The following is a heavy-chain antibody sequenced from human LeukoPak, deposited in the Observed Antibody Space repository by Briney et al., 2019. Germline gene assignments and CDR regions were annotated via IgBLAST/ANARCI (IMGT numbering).Heavy chain of an antibody. CDR3: ARDRGAFDI. Sequence: GGSLRLSCAASGFTFSSHGMHWVRQAPGKGLEWVAVIWYDGSNKYYADSVKGRFTISRDNSKNTLYLQMNSLRAEDTAVYYCARDRGAFDIWGQGTMVTVSS. CDR2: IWYDGSNK. V-gene: IGHV3-33*01. CDR1: GFTFSSHG. J-gene: IGHJ3*02.